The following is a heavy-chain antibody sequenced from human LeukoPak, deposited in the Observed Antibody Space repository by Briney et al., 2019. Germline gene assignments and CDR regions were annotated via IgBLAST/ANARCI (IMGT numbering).Heavy chain of an antibody. Sequence: RGESLKISCKGSGYSFTSYWIGWVRQMPGKGLEWMGIIYPGDSDTRYSPSFQGQVTISADKSISTAYLQWSSLKASDTAMYYCARRVVVVPAANPYWYFDLWGRGTLVTVSS. J-gene: IGHJ2*01. CDR2: IYPGDSDT. CDR3: ARRVVVVPAANPYWYFDL. V-gene: IGHV5-51*01. D-gene: IGHD2-2*01. CDR1: GYSFTSYW.